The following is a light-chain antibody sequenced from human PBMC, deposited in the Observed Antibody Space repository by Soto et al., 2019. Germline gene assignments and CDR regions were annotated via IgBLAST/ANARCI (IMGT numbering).Light chain of an antibody. V-gene: IGLV2-14*03. Sequence: QSALTQPASVSGAPGQSITLSCTGTSSDIGSYNDVSWYQQHPGKAPKLIIYDVSNRPSGVSNRFSGSKSGNTASLPISGLQAEDEADYYCSSYTGSSTPYVFGAGTKVTVL. CDR1: SSDIGSYND. J-gene: IGLJ1*01. CDR3: SSYTGSSTPYV. CDR2: DVS.